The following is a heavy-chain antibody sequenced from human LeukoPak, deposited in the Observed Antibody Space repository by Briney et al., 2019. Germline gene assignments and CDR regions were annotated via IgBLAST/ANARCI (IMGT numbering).Heavy chain of an antibody. CDR3: ARDILTKQAYSGYDN. CDR2: ISDSGGST. J-gene: IGHJ4*02. CDR1: GFPFSSYA. V-gene: IGHV3-64*04. Sequence: GGSLRLSCSASGFPFSSYAMHWVRQAPGKGLEYVSAISDSGGSTYYADSVKGRFTISRDNSKNTLYLQMNSLRDEDTAVYYCARDILTKQAYSGYDNWGQGTLVTVSS. D-gene: IGHD5-12*01.